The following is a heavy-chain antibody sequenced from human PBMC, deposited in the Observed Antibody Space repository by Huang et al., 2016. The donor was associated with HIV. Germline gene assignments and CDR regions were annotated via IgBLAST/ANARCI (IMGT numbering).Heavy chain of an antibody. CDR1: GGTFSGYY. CDR2: ITHSGSS. D-gene: IGHD3-10*01. Sequence: QVQLHQWGAGLLKPSETLSLTCAVYGGTFSGYYWSWIRQPPGKGLEGIGEITHSGSSNYNPSLKSRVNISEETSKKQFALKLSSVTAADTAVYYCARAPHYGSGSYYYWGQGTLVTVSS. J-gene: IGHJ4*02. V-gene: IGHV4-34*01. CDR3: ARAPHYGSGSYYY.